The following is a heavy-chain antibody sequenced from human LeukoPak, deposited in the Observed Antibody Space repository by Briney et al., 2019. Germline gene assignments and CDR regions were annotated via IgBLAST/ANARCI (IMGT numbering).Heavy chain of an antibody. CDR2: IIPIFGIA. CDR3: ADGDGMDD. CDR1: GGTFSSYA. J-gene: IGHJ6*02. Sequence: SVKVSFKASGGTFSSYAISWVRQAPGQRLEWMGRIIPIFGIANYAQKFQGRVTITADKSTSTAYMEQSSLRSENTAVYYCADGDGMDDWGQGTTVTVSS. V-gene: IGHV1-69*04. D-gene: IGHD4-17*01.